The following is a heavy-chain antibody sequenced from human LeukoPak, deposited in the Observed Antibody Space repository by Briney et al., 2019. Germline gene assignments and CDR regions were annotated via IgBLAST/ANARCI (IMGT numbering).Heavy chain of an antibody. V-gene: IGHV3-23*01. CDR3: AKDSSTTASTCNGY. J-gene: IGHJ4*02. D-gene: IGHD2-8*01. Sequence: GGPLRLSCATSGFTFTIHDMNWVRQAPGKGLEWVSTIRGRGDGGTYYADSVKGRFTISRDNSKNTLFLEMNSLRAEDTAVYYCAKDSSTTASTCNGYWGQGTLVTVSS. CDR1: GFTFTIHD. CDR2: IRGRGDGGT.